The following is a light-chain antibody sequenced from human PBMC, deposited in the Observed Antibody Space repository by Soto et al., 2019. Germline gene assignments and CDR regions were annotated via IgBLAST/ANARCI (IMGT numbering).Light chain of an antibody. V-gene: IGLV2-14*01. CDR2: EVT. Sequence: QSVLTQPASVSGSPGQSITISCTGSTSDVGGYNSVSWFQHHPDKAPKLIIYEVTLRPSGVSNRFSGSKSGDMASLTISGLQAEDEAHYYCASYTTSGTVLFGGGTKLTV. CDR3: ASYTTSGTVL. J-gene: IGLJ2*01. CDR1: TSDVGGYNS.